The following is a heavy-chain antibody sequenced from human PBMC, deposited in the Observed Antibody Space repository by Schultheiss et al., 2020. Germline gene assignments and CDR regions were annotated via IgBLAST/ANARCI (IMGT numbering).Heavy chain of an antibody. V-gene: IGHV1-2*02. CDR2: INPNSGGT. CDR3: ATSPQKVGATTFTFGMDV. D-gene: IGHD1-26*01. J-gene: IGHJ6*02. Sequence: ASVKVSCKASGYTFTGYYMHWVRQAPGQGLEWMGWINPNSGGTNYAQKFQGRVTMTEDTSTDTAYMELSSLRSEDTAVYYCATSPQKVGATTFTFGMDVWGQGTTVTVSS. CDR1: GYTFTGYY.